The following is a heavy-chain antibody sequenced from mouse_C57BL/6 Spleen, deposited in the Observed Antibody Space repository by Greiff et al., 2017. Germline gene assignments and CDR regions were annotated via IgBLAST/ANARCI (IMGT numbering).Heavy chain of an antibody. CDR2: IYPGSGRT. Sequence: QVQLQQPGAELVKPGASVKMSCKASGYTFTSYWITWVKQRPGQGLEWIGDIYPGSGRTNYNEKFKSKATLTVDTSSSTAYMQLSSLTSEDSAVYYCARRDYYGSSYWYFDVWGTGTTVTVSS. CDR1: GYTFTSYW. CDR3: ARRDYYGSSYWYFDV. V-gene: IGHV1-55*01. D-gene: IGHD1-1*01. J-gene: IGHJ1*03.